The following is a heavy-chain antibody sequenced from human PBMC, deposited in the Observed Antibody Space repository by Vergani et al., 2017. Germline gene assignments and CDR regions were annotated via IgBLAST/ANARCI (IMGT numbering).Heavy chain of an antibody. CDR1: GGSISSYY. CDR3: ASVGYPTVTTNYYYYGMDV. D-gene: IGHD4-11*01. CDR2: IYTSGST. J-gene: IGHJ6*02. V-gene: IGHV4-4*07. Sequence: QVQLQESGPGLVKPSETLSLTCTVSGGSISSYYWSWIRQPAGKGLEWIGRIYTSGSTNYNPSLKSRVTMSVDTSKNQFSLKLSSVTAADTAVYYCASVGYPTVTTNYYYYGMDVWGQGTTVTVSS.